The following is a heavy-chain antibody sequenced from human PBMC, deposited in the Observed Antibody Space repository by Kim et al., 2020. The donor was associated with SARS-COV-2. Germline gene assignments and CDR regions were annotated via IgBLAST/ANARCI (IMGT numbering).Heavy chain of an antibody. J-gene: IGHJ5*02. Sequence: YADSVKGRFTTSRDNAKNTLFLQMNNLRVDDTAVYYCARDVAASSNWLDPWGQGTLVTVSS. CDR3: ARDVAASSNWLDP. V-gene: IGHV3-74*01.